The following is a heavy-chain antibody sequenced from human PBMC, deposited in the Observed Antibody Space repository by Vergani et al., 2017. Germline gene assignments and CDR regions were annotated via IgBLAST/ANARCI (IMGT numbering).Heavy chain of an antibody. CDR1: GFTFSSYG. Sequence: QVQLVESGGGVVQPGRSLRLSCAASGFTFSSYGMHWVRQAPGKGLEWVAVISYDGSNKYYADSVKGRFTISRDNSKNTLYLQMNSLRAEDTAVYYCAKVYVRGIAAAGYYFDYWGQGTLVTVSS. CDR3: AKVYVRGIAAAGYYFDY. J-gene: IGHJ4*02. CDR2: ISYDGSNK. V-gene: IGHV3-30*18. D-gene: IGHD6-13*01.